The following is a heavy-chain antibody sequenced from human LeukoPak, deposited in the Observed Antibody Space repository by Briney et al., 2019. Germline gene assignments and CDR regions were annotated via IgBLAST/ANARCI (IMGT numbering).Heavy chain of an antibody. CDR2: IYTSGST. V-gene: IGHV4-61*02. D-gene: IGHD2-2*01. J-gene: IGHJ3*02. CDR1: GGSISSGSYY. CDR3: ALTSYRSSTSCYRGGFAFDI. Sequence: SETLSLTCTVSGGSISSGSYYWSWIRQPAGKGLEWIGRIYTSGSTNYNPSLKSRVTISVDTSKNQFSLKLSSVTAADTAVYYCALTSYRSSTSCYRGGFAFDIWGQGTMVTVSS.